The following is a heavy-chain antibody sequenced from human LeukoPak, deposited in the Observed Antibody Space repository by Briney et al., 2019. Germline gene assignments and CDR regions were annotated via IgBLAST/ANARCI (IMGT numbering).Heavy chain of an antibody. V-gene: IGHV4-39*01. J-gene: IGHJ3*02. CDR3: ASHPTNFDAFDI. D-gene: IGHD1-1*01. CDR2: LYYSGST. Sequence: SETLSLTCTVSGASISSSGYYWGWIRQSPGKGLHWTGSLYYSGSTYYDPSLKSRVTISRDTSKNQFSLKLSSVTAADTAVYFCASHPTNFDAFDIWGRGTMVTVSS. CDR1: GASISSSGYY.